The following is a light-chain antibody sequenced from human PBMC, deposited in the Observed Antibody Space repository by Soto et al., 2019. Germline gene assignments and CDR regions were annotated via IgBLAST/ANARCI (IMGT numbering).Light chain of an antibody. CDR3: NSYAGDIIRFV. CDR2: EVS. CDR1: SSDVGAYKY. V-gene: IGLV2-14*01. Sequence: QSVLTQPASVSGSPGRSVTISCTGTSSDVGAYKYVSWYQQHPAKAPKLMIYEVSNRPSGASNRFSGSKPGNPASLTISGLQADDEADYYCNSYAGDIIRFVFGTGTKVTVL. J-gene: IGLJ1*01.